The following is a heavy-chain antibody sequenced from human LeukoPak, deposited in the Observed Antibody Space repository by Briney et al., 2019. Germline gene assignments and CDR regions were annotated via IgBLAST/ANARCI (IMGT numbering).Heavy chain of an antibody. CDR3: ARYATYYYDSSGYRTNWFDP. V-gene: IGHV5-10-1*01. J-gene: IGHJ5*02. D-gene: IGHD3-22*01. CDR1: GYSFTSYW. CDR2: IDPSDSYT. Sequence: GESLKISCKGSGYSFTSYWISWVRQMPGKGLEWMGRIDPSDSYTNYSPSFQGHVTISADKSISTAYLQWSSLKASDTAMYYCARYATYYYDSSGYRTNWFDPWGQGTLVTVSS.